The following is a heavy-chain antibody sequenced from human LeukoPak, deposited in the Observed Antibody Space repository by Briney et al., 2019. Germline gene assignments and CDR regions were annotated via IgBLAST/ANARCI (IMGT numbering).Heavy chain of an antibody. V-gene: IGHV3-9*01. CDR2: ISWSSGNI. Sequence: GGSLRLSCAASGFTFDDYAMHWVRQAPGKGLEWVAGISWSSGNIGYADSVRGRFTISRDNAKNSLYLLMDGLRVEDTAFYYCAKDGGSGYDYNFDYWGQGTLVTVSS. D-gene: IGHD5-12*01. CDR1: GFTFDDYA. J-gene: IGHJ4*02. CDR3: AKDGGSGYDYNFDY.